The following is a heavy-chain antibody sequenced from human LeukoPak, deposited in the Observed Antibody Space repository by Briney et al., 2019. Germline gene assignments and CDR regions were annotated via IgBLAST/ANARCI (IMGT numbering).Heavy chain of an antibody. J-gene: IGHJ3*02. CDR2: VSSSSDYI. CDR3: ARDIVGATGDAFDI. CDR1: GFTFTTYI. V-gene: IGHV3-21*01. Sequence: GGSLRLSCAASGFTFTTYIMNWVRQAPGKEPEWVSAVSSSSDYIYYADSVRGRFTISRDNAKNSLYLQMNSLRAEDTAVYYCARDIVGATGDAFDIWGQGTMVTVSS. D-gene: IGHD1-26*01.